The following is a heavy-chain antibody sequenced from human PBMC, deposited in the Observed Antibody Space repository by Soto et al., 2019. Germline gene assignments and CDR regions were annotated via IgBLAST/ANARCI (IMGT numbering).Heavy chain of an antibody. Sequence: VGSLRLSCAASGFTFSSYSMNWVRQAPGKGLEWVSSISSSSSYIYYADSVKGRFTISRDNAKNSLYLQMNSLRAEDTAVYYCARGYYDFWSGYYSWFDPWGQGTLVTVSS. J-gene: IGHJ5*02. CDR2: ISSSSSYI. V-gene: IGHV3-21*01. CDR1: GFTFSSYS. D-gene: IGHD3-3*01. CDR3: ARGYYDFWSGYYSWFDP.